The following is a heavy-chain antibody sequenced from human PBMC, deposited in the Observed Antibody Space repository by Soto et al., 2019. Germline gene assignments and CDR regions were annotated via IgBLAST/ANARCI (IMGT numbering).Heavy chain of an antibody. J-gene: IGHJ4*02. CDR1: GFTVSNNY. CDR2: ISNTGST. D-gene: IGHD2-15*01. V-gene: IGHV3-53*01. Sequence: GSLRLSCVASGFTVSNNYMSWVRQAPGRGLEWVSAISNTGSTYYAGSVKGRSTISRDSSTNTLYLEVNSLRADDTAVYYCAKVDVVVVAATFEYEYYFDYWGQGTLVTVSS. CDR3: AKVDVVVVAATFEYEYYFDY.